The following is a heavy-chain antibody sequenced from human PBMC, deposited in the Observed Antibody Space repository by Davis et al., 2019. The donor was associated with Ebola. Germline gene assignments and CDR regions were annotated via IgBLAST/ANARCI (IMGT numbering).Heavy chain of an antibody. V-gene: IGHV1-46*01. CDR3: TIGGTTGGFDY. J-gene: IGHJ4*02. CDR2: INPTGGST. Sequence: ASVKVSCKASGYTFTDYYIHWVRQAPGQGLEWMGRINPTGGSTGYAQRFQGRVTVTRDKSTSTVYMELRSLRSEDTAVYYCTIGGTTGGFDYWGQGTLVTVSS. D-gene: IGHD1-14*01. CDR1: GYTFTDYY.